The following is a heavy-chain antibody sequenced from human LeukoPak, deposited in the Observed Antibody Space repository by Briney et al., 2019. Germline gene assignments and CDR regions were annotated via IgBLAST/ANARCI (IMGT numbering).Heavy chain of an antibody. Sequence: PSETLSLTCTVSGVSISSYYWSWIRQPPGKGLEWIGYIYYSGSTNYNPSLKSRVTISVDTSKNQFSLKLSSVTAADTAVYYCARGGVFGYGYWGQGTLVTVSS. D-gene: IGHD5-18*01. CDR1: GVSISSYY. CDR3: ARGGVFGYGY. CDR2: IYYSGST. V-gene: IGHV4-59*12. J-gene: IGHJ4*02.